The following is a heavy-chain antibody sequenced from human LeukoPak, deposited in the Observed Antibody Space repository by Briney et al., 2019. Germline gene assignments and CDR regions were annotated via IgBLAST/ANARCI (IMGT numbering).Heavy chain of an antibody. V-gene: IGHV1-2*02. CDR1: GYTFTGYY. CDR2: IKPNSGGT. D-gene: IGHD6-13*01. CDR3: ARDRGIADY. Sequence: ASLRVSCKASGYTFTGYYMHWVRQAPGQGLEWMGWIKPNSGGTNDAQTFQGRVTMTRDTSISTAHMELSRLRSDDTAVYYCARDRGIADYWGQGTLATVSS. J-gene: IGHJ4*02.